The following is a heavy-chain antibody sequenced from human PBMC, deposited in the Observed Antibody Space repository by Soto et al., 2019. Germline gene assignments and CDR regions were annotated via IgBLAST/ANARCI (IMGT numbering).Heavy chain of an antibody. J-gene: IGHJ4*02. D-gene: IGHD3-3*01. V-gene: IGHV4-59*08. CDR3: ARGRSGKIFGVLIIALAY. CDR2: IYFSGSA. CDR1: GGSITSYY. Sequence: SETLSLTCTVSGGSITSYYWSWIRQPPGKGLEWIGYIYFSGSANYNPSLKSRVTISVDTSKNQFSLKLSSVTAADTAVYYCARGRSGKIFGVLIIALAYCSRGTLVLVSS.